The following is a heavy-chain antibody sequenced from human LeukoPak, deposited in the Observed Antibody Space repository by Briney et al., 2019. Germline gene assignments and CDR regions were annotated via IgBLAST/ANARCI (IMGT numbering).Heavy chain of an antibody. J-gene: IGHJ6*02. V-gene: IGHV3-7*04. D-gene: IGHD3-10*01. Sequence: PVGSLRLSSAASGVTSRDDWMTWGCDAPGEGLGWVSNIRPDGSEKSSLDCVRGRFAISRDNAKTSLYLQMNTLGAEDTAVYYWARWCGGSGSWVMDVWGQGTTVTVSS. CDR1: GVTSRDDW. CDR3: ARWCGGSGSWVMDV. CDR2: IRPDGSEK.